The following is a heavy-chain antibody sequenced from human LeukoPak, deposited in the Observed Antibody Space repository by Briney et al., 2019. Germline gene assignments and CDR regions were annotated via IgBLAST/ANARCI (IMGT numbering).Heavy chain of an antibody. Sequence: PSETLSLTCADYGGSFSGYYWSWIRQPPGEGLEWIGEINHSGSTNYNPSLKSRVTISVDTSKNQFSLKLYSVTAADTAVYYCARAARYSSSWYTGNWFDPWGQGTLVTVSS. CDR3: ARAARYSSSWYTGNWFDP. CDR1: GGSFSGYY. V-gene: IGHV4-34*01. J-gene: IGHJ5*02. CDR2: INHSGST. D-gene: IGHD6-13*01.